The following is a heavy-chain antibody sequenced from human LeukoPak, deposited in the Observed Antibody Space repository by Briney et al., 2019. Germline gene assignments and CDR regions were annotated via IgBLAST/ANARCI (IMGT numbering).Heavy chain of an antibody. CDR2: ISYDGSNK. J-gene: IGHJ6*02. D-gene: IGHD3-3*01. CDR1: GFTFSSYG. V-gene: IGHV3-30*18. CDR3: AKDDGAIFGWPMDV. Sequence: GGSLRLSCAASGFTFSSYGMHWVRQAPGKGLEWVAVISYDGSNKYYADSVKGRFTISRDNSKNTLYLQMNSLRAEDTAVYYCAKDDGAIFGWPMDVWGQGTTVTVS.